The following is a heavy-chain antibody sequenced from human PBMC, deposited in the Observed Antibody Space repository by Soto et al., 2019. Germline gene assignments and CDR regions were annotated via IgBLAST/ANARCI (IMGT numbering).Heavy chain of an antibody. V-gene: IGHV4-39*01. CDR1: GGSISSSSYY. CDR2: IYYSGST. J-gene: IGHJ4*02. CDR3: ARHYGRPGYSSGWTDY. Sequence: SETLSLTCTVSGGSISSSSYYWGWIRQPPGKGLEWIGSIYYSGSTYYNPSLKSRVTISVDTSKNQFSLKLSSVTAADTAVYYCARHYGRPGYSSGWTDYWGQGTLVTVSS. D-gene: IGHD6-19*01.